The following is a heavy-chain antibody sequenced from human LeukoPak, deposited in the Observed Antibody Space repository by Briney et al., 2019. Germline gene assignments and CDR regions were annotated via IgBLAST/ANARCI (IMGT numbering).Heavy chain of an antibody. CDR3: ARDRGRIVGAEFDY. J-gene: IGHJ4*02. D-gene: IGHD1-26*01. CDR1: GFTFSSYS. V-gene: IGHV3-48*04. Sequence: GGSLRLSCAASGFTFSSYSMNWVRQAPGKGLEWVSYISSSSTIYYADSVKGRFTISRDNAKNSLYLQMNSLRAEDTAVYYCARDRGRIVGAEFDYWGQGTLVTVSS. CDR2: ISSSSTI.